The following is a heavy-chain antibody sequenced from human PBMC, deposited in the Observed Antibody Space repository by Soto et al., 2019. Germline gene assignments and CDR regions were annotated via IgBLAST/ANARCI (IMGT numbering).Heavy chain of an antibody. D-gene: IGHD3-22*01. V-gene: IGHV3-23*01. J-gene: IGHJ3*02. CDR2: ISGSGGST. CDR3: AKGAWVTMIVVVITDAFDI. Sequence: EVQLLESGGGLVQPGGSLRLSCAASGFTFSSYAMSWVRQAPGKGLEWVSAISGSGGSTYYADSVKGRFTISRDNSKNTLNLQMTSLRAEDTVVDYCAKGAWVTMIVVVITDAFDIWGQGTMVTVSS. CDR1: GFTFSSYA.